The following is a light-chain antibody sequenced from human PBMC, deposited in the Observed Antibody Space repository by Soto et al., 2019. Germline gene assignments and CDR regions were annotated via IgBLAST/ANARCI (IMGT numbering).Light chain of an antibody. CDR1: QSISSY. Sequence: DIQMTQSPSSLSASVGGRVTITCRASQSISSYLNWYQQKPGKAPKLLIYAASSLQSGVPSRFSGSGSGTDFTLTISSLQPEDFATYYCQQSYSNPPLTFGGGTKVEIK. J-gene: IGKJ4*01. CDR3: QQSYSNPPLT. CDR2: AAS. V-gene: IGKV1-39*01.